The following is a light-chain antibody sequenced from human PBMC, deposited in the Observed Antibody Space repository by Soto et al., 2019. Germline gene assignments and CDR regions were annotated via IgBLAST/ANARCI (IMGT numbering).Light chain of an antibody. CDR3: KQSFSTPT. J-gene: IGKJ5*01. CDR2: AAS. CDR1: QRINIY. V-gene: IGKV1-39*01. Sequence: DIPMTQSPSSLSTSVGDRVTITCRASQRINIYLNWYRQKPGKAPELLLYAASNLQSGVLSLFSRSGSGTDFTLAISSLQPEDFATYYCKQSFSTPTFGQGTRLDIK.